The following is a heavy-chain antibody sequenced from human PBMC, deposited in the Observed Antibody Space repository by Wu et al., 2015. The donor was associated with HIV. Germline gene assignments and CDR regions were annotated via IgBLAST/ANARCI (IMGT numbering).Heavy chain of an antibody. Sequence: QVQVVQSGAEVKKPGSSVKVSCETSGGSFSRYAISWVRQAPGQGLEWMGGINPLFGTTKHAQKFQDRVTFTTDESKTTAYMELSSLRSEDTAVYYCARNTDSVATSLYSLGVWGHGTTVTVSS. J-gene: IGHJ6*02. CDR3: ARNTDSVATSLYSLGV. CDR1: GGSFSRYA. D-gene: IGHD5-12*01. CDR2: INPLFGTT. V-gene: IGHV1-69*05.